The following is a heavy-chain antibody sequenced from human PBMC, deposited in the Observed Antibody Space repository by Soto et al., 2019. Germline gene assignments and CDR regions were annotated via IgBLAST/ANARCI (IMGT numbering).Heavy chain of an antibody. Sequence: SETLSLTCTVSGASITSGHYYWSWVRHHPGKGLEWIGNIFYTYSGSTLYNPSLKSRVTISVDTSKNQFSLKLSSATAADTAVYYCARGNIVATILIPLDYWGQGTLVTVSS. D-gene: IGHD5-12*01. CDR2: IFYTYSGST. CDR1: GASITSGHYY. J-gene: IGHJ4*02. CDR3: ARGNIVATILIPLDY. V-gene: IGHV4-31*03.